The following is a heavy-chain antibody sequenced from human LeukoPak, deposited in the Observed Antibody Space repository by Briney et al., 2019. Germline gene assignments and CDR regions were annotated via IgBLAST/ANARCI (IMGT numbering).Heavy chain of an antibody. Sequence: GGSLRLSCAASGFTFSGSAMHWVRQASGKGLEWVGRIRSKANSYATAYAASVKGRFTISRDDSKNTAYLQMNSLKTEDTAVYYCTTEGYYGDYDIDYWGQGTLVTVSS. CDR2: IRSKANSYAT. V-gene: IGHV3-73*01. D-gene: IGHD4-17*01. J-gene: IGHJ4*02. CDR1: GFTFSGSA. CDR3: TTEGYYGDYDIDY.